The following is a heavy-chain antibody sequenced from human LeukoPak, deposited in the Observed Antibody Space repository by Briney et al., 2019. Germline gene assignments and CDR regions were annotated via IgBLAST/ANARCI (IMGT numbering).Heavy chain of an antibody. J-gene: IGHJ6*02. CDR1: GFTFSSYE. Sequence: GSLRLSYAASGFTFSSYEMNWVRQAPGKGLEWVSYISSSGSTIYYADSVKGRFTISRDNAKNSLYLQMNSLRAEDTAVYYCAREFFDVRDVWGQGTTVTVSS. V-gene: IGHV3-48*03. CDR2: ISSSGSTI. D-gene: IGHD3-3*01. CDR3: AREFFDVRDV.